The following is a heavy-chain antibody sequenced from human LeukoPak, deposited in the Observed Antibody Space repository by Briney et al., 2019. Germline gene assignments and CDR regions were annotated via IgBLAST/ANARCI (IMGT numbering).Heavy chain of an antibody. V-gene: IGHV3-9*01. CDR3: AKDPNYDILTGFDY. Sequence: GGSLRVSCAASGFTFRSYEMSWVRQAPGKGLEWVSGISWNSGSIGYADSVKGRFTISRDNAKNSLYLQMNSLRAEGTALYYCAKDPNYDILTGFDYWGQGTLVTVSS. D-gene: IGHD3-9*01. CDR2: ISWNSGSI. J-gene: IGHJ4*02. CDR1: GFTFRSYE.